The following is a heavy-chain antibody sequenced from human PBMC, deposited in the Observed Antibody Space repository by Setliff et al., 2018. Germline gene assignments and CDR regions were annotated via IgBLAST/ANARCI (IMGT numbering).Heavy chain of an antibody. D-gene: IGHD1-26*01. J-gene: IGHJ3*02. CDR1: GGSISSSNYY. V-gene: IGHV4-39*07. Sequence: SETLSLTCTVSGGSISSSNYYWGWIRQPPGKGLEWIGNIYYSGSTYYNPSLKSRVTISVDTSKNQFSLKLSSVTAADTAVYYCARDRRIVGARHAFDIWGQGTMVTVSS. CDR2: IYYSGST. CDR3: ARDRRIVGARHAFDI.